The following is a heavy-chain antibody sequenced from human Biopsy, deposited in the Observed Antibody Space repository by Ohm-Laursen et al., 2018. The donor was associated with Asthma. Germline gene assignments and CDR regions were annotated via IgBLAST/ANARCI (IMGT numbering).Heavy chain of an antibody. CDR2: ITGSGGIT. Sequence: SLRLSCSASGFTFSNYPMTWVRQAPGKGLEWVSSITGSGGITYYADSVKGRFTISRDKSENTLYLQMNSLRAEDTAVYYCARAYGGNFFSGAFDIWGQGTMVTVSS. D-gene: IGHD4-23*01. CDR1: GFTFSNYP. J-gene: IGHJ3*02. V-gene: IGHV3-23*01. CDR3: ARAYGGNFFSGAFDI.